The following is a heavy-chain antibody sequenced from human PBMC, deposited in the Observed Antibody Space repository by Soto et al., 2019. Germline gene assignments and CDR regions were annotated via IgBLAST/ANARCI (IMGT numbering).Heavy chain of an antibody. CDR1: GGSISSGGYY. CDR2: IYYSGTT. CDR3: AREPLT. Sequence: QVQLQESGPGLVKPSQTLSLTCTVSGGSISSGGYYWSWIRQHPGKGLEWSGYIYYSGTTYYTYYDPYLKSRVTISVDASKNQFSLKLSSVTAADTALYYWAREPLTWGQGTLVTVSS. V-gene: IGHV4-31*03. J-gene: IGHJ4*02.